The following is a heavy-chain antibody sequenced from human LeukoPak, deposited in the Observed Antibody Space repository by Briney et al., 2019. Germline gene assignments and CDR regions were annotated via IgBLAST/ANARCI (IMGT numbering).Heavy chain of an antibody. D-gene: IGHD3-3*01. J-gene: IGHJ6*03. CDR1: GGSISSYY. CDR3: ARGVRFLEWLLSGYYYMDV. CDR2: IYTSGST. Sequence: TSETLSLTCTVSGGSISSYYWSWIRQPAGKGLEWIGRIYTSGSTNYNPSLKSRVTMSVDTSKNQFFLKLSSVTAADTAVYYCARGVRFLEWLLSGYYYMDVWGKGTTVTVSS. V-gene: IGHV4-4*07.